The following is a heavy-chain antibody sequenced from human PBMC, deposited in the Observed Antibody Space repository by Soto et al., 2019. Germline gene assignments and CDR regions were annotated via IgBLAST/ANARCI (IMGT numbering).Heavy chain of an antibody. Sequence: GGSLRLSCAASGFTFSSYAMSWVRQAPGKGLEWVSAISGSGGSTYYADSVKGRFTISRDNSKNTLYLQMNSLRAEDTAVYYCARAPITMVPPRRHFDYWGQGTLVTVSS. CDR1: GFTFSSYA. V-gene: IGHV3-23*01. CDR2: ISGSGGST. J-gene: IGHJ4*02. D-gene: IGHD3-10*01. CDR3: ARAPITMVPPRRHFDY.